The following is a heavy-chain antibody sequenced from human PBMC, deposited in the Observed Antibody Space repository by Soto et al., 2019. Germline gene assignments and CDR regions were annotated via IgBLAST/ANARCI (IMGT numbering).Heavy chain of an antibody. D-gene: IGHD4-4*01. CDR1: GFIFSGYA. CDR3: ARGSVTTSYYYGMDV. CDR2: ISHDGSNK. V-gene: IGHV3-30-3*01. Sequence: QVQLVESGGGVVQPGRSLRLSCAASGFIFSGYAMHWVRQAPGKGLEWVAVISHDGSNKDYADSVKGRFTISRDNSKNTLYLQMNRLRTEDTAVYSCARGSVTTSYYYGMDVWGQGTTVTVSS. J-gene: IGHJ6*02.